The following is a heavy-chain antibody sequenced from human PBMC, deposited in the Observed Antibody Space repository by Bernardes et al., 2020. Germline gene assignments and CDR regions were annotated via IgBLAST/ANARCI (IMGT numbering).Heavy chain of an antibody. CDR1: GFTFSSYL. V-gene: IGHV3-7*01. CDR2: IKQDGSEK. CDR3: ARRRSSGWYAY. J-gene: IGHJ4*02. Sequence: GGSLRLSCAASGFTFSSYLMSWVRQAPGKGLEGVASIKQDGSEKYYVDSVKGRFTISRDNAKNSLYSQMNSLRAEDTAVYYCARRRSSGWYAYWGQGTLGTVSS. D-gene: IGHD6-19*01.